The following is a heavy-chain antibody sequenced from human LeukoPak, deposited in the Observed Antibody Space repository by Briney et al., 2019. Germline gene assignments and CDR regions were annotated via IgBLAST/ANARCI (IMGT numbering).Heavy chain of an antibody. CDR1: GGTFSSYA. CDR3: ASSKTESGYSSSWYTYSPYYYYYVDV. D-gene: IGHD6-13*01. Sequence: GASVKVSCKASGGTFSSYAISWVRQAPGQGLEWMGGIIPIFGTANYAQKFQGRVTITADKSTSTAYMELSSLRSEDTAVYYCASSKTESGYSSSWYTYSPYYYYYVDVWGKGITVTVSS. CDR2: IIPIFGTA. V-gene: IGHV1-69*06. J-gene: IGHJ6*03.